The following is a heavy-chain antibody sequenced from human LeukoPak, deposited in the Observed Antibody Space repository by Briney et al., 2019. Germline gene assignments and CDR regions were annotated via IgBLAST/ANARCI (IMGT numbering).Heavy chain of an antibody. V-gene: IGHV3-53*01. D-gene: IGHD4-17*01. Sequence: GGSLRLSCAASGLIVSNYFMTWVRQAPGKGLECVSVIYSGGATYYADSVKGRFTISRDNSKNTLYLQMNSLRAEDTAVYYCANEIRPNDYWGQGTQVTVSS. CDR3: ANEIRPNDY. CDR2: IYSGGAT. J-gene: IGHJ4*02. CDR1: GLIVSNYF.